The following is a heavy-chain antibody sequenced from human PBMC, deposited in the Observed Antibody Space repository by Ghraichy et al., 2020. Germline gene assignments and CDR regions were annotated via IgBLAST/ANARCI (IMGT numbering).Heavy chain of an antibody. J-gene: IGHJ6*02. CDR2: IIPIFGTA. D-gene: IGHD3-10*01. CDR3: AREGPVTQDLWFGELGYYGMDV. V-gene: IGHV1-69*13. Sequence: SVKVSCKASGGTFSSYAISWVRQAPGQGLEWMGGIIPIFGTANYAQKFQDRVTITADESTSTAYMELSSLRSEDTAVYYCAREGPVTQDLWFGELGYYGMDVWGQGTTVTVSS. CDR1: GGTFSSYA.